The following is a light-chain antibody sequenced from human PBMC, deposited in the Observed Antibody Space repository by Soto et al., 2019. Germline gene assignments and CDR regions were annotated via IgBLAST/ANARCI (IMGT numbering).Light chain of an antibody. Sequence: DIQMTQSPSSLSASVGDRVTITCRASQSITRYLNWYQQKSGRGSKLLISSTSSLQSGVPSRFTGSGSGTDFTLTISSLQPEDFATYSCQQSDSIPLTFGQGTKVEVK. J-gene: IGKJ1*01. CDR1: QSITRY. CDR2: STS. V-gene: IGKV1-39*01. CDR3: QQSDSIPLT.